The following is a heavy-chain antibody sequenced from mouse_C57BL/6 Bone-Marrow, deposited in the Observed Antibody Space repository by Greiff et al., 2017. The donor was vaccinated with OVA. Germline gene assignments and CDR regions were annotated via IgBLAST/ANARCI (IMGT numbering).Heavy chain of an antibody. CDR2: IWGGGST. V-gene: IGHV2-6-5*01. Sequence: VHLVESGPGLVAPSQSLSITCTVSGFSLTDYGVSWIRQPPGKGLEWLGVIWGGGSTYYNSALKSRLSISKDNSKSQVFLKMNSLQTDDTAMYYCAKHRSTMITTRAMDYWGQGTSVTVSS. CDR1: GFSLTDYG. J-gene: IGHJ4*01. CDR3: AKHRSTMITTRAMDY. D-gene: IGHD2-4*01.